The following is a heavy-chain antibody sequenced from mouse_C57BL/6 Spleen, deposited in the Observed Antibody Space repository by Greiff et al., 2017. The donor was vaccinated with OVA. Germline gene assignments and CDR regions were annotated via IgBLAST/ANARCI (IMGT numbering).Heavy chain of an antibody. D-gene: IGHD2-5*01. Sequence: EVKLMESGGGLVKPGGSLKLSCAASGFTFSSYAMSWVRQTPEKRLEWVATISDGGSYTYYPDNVKGRFTISRDNAKNNLYLQMSHLKSEDTAMYYCARERGYSNYTWFAYWGQGTLVTVSA. CDR3: ARERGYSNYTWFAY. J-gene: IGHJ3*01. CDR1: GFTFSSYA. V-gene: IGHV5-4*01. CDR2: ISDGGSYT.